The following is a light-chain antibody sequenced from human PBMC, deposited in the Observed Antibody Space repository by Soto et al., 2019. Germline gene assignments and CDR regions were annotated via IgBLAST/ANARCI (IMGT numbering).Light chain of an antibody. Sequence: DIQLTQSPSFLSASVGDRVTITCRASQGINSYLAWYQQKPGKAPKLLIYAASTLQSGVPSRFSGSGSGAEFTLTSSSLQPEDFATYYCQQLNLYPPTFGQGTRMEIK. V-gene: IGKV1-9*01. CDR1: QGINSY. CDR3: QQLNLYPPT. CDR2: AAS. J-gene: IGKJ5*01.